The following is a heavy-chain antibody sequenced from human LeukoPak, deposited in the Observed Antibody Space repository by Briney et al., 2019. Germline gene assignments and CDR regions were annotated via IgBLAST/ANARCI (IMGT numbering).Heavy chain of an antibody. CDR2: INHSGST. CDR3: ARSRSWPGYYYYYMDV. V-gene: IGHV4-39*07. Sequence: PSETLSLTCTVSGGSISSSSYYWSWIRQPPGEGLEWIGEINHSGSTNYNPSLKSRVTISVDTSKNQFSLKLSSVTAADTAVYYCARSRSWPGYYYYYMDVWGNGTTVTVSS. D-gene: IGHD6-13*01. J-gene: IGHJ6*03. CDR1: GGSISSSSYY.